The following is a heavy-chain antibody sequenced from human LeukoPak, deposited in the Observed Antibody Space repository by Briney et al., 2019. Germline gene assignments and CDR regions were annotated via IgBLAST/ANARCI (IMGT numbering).Heavy chain of an antibody. CDR2: ISGYNGKT. Sequence: ASVKVSCKTSGYTFTHYGINWVGQAPGQGLEGMGWISGYNGKTNYAQNLQRRVTMTTDTSTSTAYMEVRSLRSDDTAVYYCARGFWIAPGDFDYWGQGTLVTVSS. CDR3: ARGFWIAPGDFDY. D-gene: IGHD3-3*01. CDR1: GYTFTHYG. J-gene: IGHJ4*02. V-gene: IGHV1-18*01.